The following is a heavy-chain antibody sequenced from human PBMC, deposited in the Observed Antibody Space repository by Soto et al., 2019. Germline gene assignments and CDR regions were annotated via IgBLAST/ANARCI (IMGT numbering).Heavy chain of an antibody. CDR3: ARDRWGSYSFDS. D-gene: IGHD1-26*01. Sequence: QVKLVQSGAEVKKPGSSVKVSCKASGGVFRNYAINWVRQAPGQGLEWMGGIIPVFGTADYPQKFQGRVTITADESTTTAYMELTSLKTDDTAVYFCARDRWGSYSFDSWGQGTLVTVAS. J-gene: IGHJ5*01. V-gene: IGHV1-69*01. CDR2: IIPVFGTA. CDR1: GGVFRNYA.